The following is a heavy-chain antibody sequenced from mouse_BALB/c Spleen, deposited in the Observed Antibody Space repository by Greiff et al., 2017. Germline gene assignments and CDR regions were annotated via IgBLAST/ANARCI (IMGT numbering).Heavy chain of an antibody. CDR2: ISSGGSYT. Sequence: VKVVESGGGLVKPGGSLKLSCAASGFTFSSYTMSWVRQTPEKRLEWVATISSGGSYTYYPDSVKGRFTISRDNAKNTLYLQMSSLKSEDTAMYYCTRESNQGYFDYWGQGTTLTVSS. CDR3: TRESNQGYFDY. D-gene: IGHD6-1*01. J-gene: IGHJ2*01. CDR1: GFTFSSYT. V-gene: IGHV5-6-4*01.